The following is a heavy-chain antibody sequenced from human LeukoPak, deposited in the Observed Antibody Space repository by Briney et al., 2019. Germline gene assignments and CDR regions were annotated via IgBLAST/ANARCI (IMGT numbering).Heavy chain of an antibody. V-gene: IGHV3-30*04. D-gene: IGHD6-19*01. Sequence: GGSLRLSCAASGFTFSSYAMHWVRQAPGKGLEWVAVISYDGSNRYYADSVKGRFTISRDNSKNTLYLQTNSLRAEDTAVYYCARSRKQWLVGGCFDYWGQGTLVTVSS. CDR3: ARSRKQWLVGGCFDY. CDR2: ISYDGSNR. CDR1: GFTFSSYA. J-gene: IGHJ4*02.